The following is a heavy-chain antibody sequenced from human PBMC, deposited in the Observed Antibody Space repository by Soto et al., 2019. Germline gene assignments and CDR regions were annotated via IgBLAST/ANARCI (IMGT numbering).Heavy chain of an antibody. CDR3: TGGYCTGGTCYSAYFQH. CDR2: IRSKANDYAT. J-gene: IGHJ1*01. V-gene: IGHV3-73*02. Sequence: EVQLVQSGGGLVQPGGSLKLSCAASGFTFSGSTVHWVRQASGEGLQWVGRIRSKANDYATTYIASVKGRFTISRDDSRNTAYLQKSDLKTEDTAVYYCTGGYCTGGTCYSAYFQHCGKGALVTVFS. D-gene: IGHD2-15*01. CDR1: GFTFSGST.